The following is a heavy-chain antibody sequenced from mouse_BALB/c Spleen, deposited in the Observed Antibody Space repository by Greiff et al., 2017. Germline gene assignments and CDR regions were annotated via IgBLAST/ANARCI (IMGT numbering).Heavy chain of an antibody. CDR1: GYTFTSYW. D-gene: IGHD2-2*01. V-gene: IGHV1-87*01. Sequence: QVQLKESGAELARPGASVKLSCKASGYTFTSYWMQWVKQRPGQGLEWIGAIYPGDGDTRYTQKFKGKATLTADKSSSTAYMQLSSLASEDSAVYYCARSGGYDEAMDYWGQGTSVTVSS. CDR3: ARSGGYDEAMDY. CDR2: IYPGDGDT. J-gene: IGHJ4*01.